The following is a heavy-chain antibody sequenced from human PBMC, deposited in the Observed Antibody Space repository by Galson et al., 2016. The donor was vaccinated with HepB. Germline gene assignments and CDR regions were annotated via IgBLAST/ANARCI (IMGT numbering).Heavy chain of an antibody. Sequence: ETLSLTCYVSGGSITDYRWSWIRQPPGKGLDWIGYLYGSGRTDYNPSLKSRVTLSVDTSKNQFSLKLSSMTAADTAVYYCARSGTYYIFDFWGQGTLVTVSS. V-gene: IGHV4-59*01. D-gene: IGHD3-22*01. CDR3: ARSGTYYIFDF. J-gene: IGHJ4*02. CDR1: GGSITDYR. CDR2: LYGSGRT.